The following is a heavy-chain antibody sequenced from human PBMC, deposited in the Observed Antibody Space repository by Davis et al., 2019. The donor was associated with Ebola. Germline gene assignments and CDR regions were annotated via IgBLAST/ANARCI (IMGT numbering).Heavy chain of an antibody. CDR3: VLWGGHGYRNIDS. Sequence: GESLKISCKGSGYSFTKYWIGWVRQMPGKGLEWMGIIDPRDSETRYSPSLQGQVTFSVDKANSTAYLQWSSRRASDTAMYYCVLWGGHGYRNIDSWGQGALVTVSS. CDR2: IDPRDSET. V-gene: IGHV5-51*01. D-gene: IGHD5-24*01. J-gene: IGHJ4*02. CDR1: GYSFTKYW.